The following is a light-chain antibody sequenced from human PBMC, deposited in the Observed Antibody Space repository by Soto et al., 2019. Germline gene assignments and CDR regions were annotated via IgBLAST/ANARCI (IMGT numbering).Light chain of an antibody. CDR2: FDD. V-gene: IGLV1-36*01. Sequence: QSVLTQPPSVSEAPRQRVTISCSGSTSNIGNNAVSWYQQFPGKAPTLIIYFDDLLPSGVSDRFSGSKSGTSASLAISGLQSEDKADYYCAAWDDSLDGVVFGGGTKLTVL. J-gene: IGLJ2*01. CDR3: AAWDDSLDGVV. CDR1: TSNIGNNA.